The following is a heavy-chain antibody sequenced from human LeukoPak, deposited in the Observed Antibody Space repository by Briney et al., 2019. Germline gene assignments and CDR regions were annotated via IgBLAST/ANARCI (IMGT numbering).Heavy chain of an antibody. CDR3: ATELAAAGTHYYYGMDV. D-gene: IGHD6-13*01. V-gene: IGHV1-24*01. Sequence: ASVKVSCKVSGYTLTELSMHWVRQAPGKGLEWMGGFDPEDGETIYAQKFQGRVTMTEDTSTDTAYMELSSLRSEDTAVYYCATELAAAGTHYYYGMDVWGQGTTVTVSS. J-gene: IGHJ6*02. CDR2: FDPEDGET. CDR1: GYTLTELS.